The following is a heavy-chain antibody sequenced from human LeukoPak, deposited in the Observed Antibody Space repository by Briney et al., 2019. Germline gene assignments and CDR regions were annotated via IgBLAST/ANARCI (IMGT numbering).Heavy chain of an antibody. D-gene: IGHD3-3*01. J-gene: IGHJ4*02. V-gene: IGHV1-8*01. CDR2: MNPNSGNT. CDR3: ARGFWSGYYYFDY. Sequence: ASVKVSCKASGYTFTSFDINWVRQATGQGLEWMGWMNPNSGNTGYAQKFQGRVTMTRATSTSTVYMELSSLRSEDTAVYYCARGFWSGYYYFDYWGQGTLVTVSS. CDR1: GYTFTSFD.